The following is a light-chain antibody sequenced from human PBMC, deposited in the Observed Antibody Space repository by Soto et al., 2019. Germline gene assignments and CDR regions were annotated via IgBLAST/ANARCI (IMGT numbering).Light chain of an antibody. Sequence: DIQMTQSPSTLSASVGDRVTITCRASQSISSWLAWYQQKPGKAPKLLIYKASYLESGVPLRFSGSGFGTEFTLTISSLQTDDVATYYCQHYNSYTFGQGTKLEIK. CDR2: KAS. CDR3: QHYNSYT. J-gene: IGKJ2*01. CDR1: QSISSW. V-gene: IGKV1-5*03.